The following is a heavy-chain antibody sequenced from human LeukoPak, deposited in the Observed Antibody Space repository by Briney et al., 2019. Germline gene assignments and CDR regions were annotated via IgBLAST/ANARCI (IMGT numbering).Heavy chain of an antibody. D-gene: IGHD1-26*01. J-gene: IGHJ4*02. CDR3: ARGGRGSYYFDY. Sequence: SVKVSCKASGGTFSSYAISRVRQAPGQGLEWMGGIIPIFGTANYAQKFQGRVTITADESTSTAYMELSSLRSEDTAVYYCARGGRGSYYFDYWGQGTLVTVSS. V-gene: IGHV1-69*13. CDR1: GGTFSSYA. CDR2: IIPIFGTA.